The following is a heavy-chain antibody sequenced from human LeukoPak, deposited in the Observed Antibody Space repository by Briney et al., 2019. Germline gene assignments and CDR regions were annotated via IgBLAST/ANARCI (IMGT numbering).Heavy chain of an antibody. CDR1: GFTFSSYG. J-gene: IGHJ4*02. CDR3: AKEWDIVVVPAAIDFDY. CDR2: IRYDGSNK. V-gene: IGHV3-30*02. Sequence: GGSLRLSCAASGFTFSSYGMHWVRQAPGKGLEWVAFIRYDGSNKYYADSVKGRFTISRDNSKNTLYLQMNSLRAEDTAVYYCAKEWDIVVVPAAIDFDYWGQGTLVTVSS. D-gene: IGHD2-2*01.